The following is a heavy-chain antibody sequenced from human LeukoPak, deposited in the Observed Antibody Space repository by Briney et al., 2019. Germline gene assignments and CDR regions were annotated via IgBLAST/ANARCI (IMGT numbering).Heavy chain of an antibody. V-gene: IGHV3-74*01. D-gene: IGHD6-19*01. CDR1: GFTFSSYW. J-gene: IGHJ4*02. Sequence: GGSLRLSCAASGFTFSSYWMHWVRQAPGKGLVWVSRINNDGSSTTYADSVKGRFTISRDNDKNTLYLQMNSLRAEDTAVYYCARTVAKVFDYWGQGALVTVSS. CDR2: INNDGSST. CDR3: ARTVAKVFDY.